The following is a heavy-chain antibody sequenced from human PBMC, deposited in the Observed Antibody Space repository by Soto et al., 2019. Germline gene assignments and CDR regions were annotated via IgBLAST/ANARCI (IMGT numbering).Heavy chain of an antibody. CDR1: GYSFTGYY. Sequence: ASVKVSCKASGYSFTGYYMHWVRQAPGQGLEWMGWINPNSGGTNYAQKFQGWVTMTRDTSISTAYMELSRLRSDDTAVYYCARDLEDIVLVPAPRKYYYGMDVWGQGTTVTVSS. CDR3: ARDLEDIVLVPAPRKYYYGMDV. D-gene: IGHD2-2*01. V-gene: IGHV1-2*04. J-gene: IGHJ6*02. CDR2: INPNSGGT.